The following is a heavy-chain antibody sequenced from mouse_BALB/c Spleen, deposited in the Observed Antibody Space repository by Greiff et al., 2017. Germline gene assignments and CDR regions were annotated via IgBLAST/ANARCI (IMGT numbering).Heavy chain of an antibody. J-gene: IGHJ4*01. CDR3: ARRSYYYGSSYNAMDY. CDR1: GYTFSSYW. D-gene: IGHD1-1*01. CDR2: ILPGSGST. Sequence: VQLQQSGAELMKPGASVKISCKATGYTFSSYWIEWVKQRPGHGLEWIGEILPGSGSTNYNEKFKGKATFTADTSSNTAYMQLSSLTSEDSAVYYCARRSYYYGSSYNAMDYWGQGTSVTVSS. V-gene: IGHV1-9*01.